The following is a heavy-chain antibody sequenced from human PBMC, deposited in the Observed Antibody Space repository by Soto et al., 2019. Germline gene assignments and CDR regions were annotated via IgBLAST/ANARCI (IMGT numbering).Heavy chain of an antibody. CDR3: ARRVTMIDDP. CDR2: IIPIFGTA. J-gene: IGHJ5*02. CDR1: GGTFSSYA. D-gene: IGHD3-22*01. Sequence: SVKVSCKASGGTFSSYAISWVRQAPGQGLEWMGGIIPIFGTANYAQKFQGRVTITADESTSTAYVELSSLRSEDTAVYYCARRVTMIDDPWGQGTLVTVSS. V-gene: IGHV1-69*13.